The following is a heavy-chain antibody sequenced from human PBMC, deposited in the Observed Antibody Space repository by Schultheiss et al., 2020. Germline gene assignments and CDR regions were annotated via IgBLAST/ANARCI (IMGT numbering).Heavy chain of an antibody. CDR3: ARDGPVGWVGGLDY. CDR2: ISSSGSTI. J-gene: IGHJ4*02. CDR1: GFTFSSYE. Sequence: GGSLRLSCAASGFTFSSYEMNWVRQAPGKGLEWVSYISSSGSTIYYADSVKGRFTISRDNAKNSLYLQMNSLRAEDTAVYYCARDGPVGWVGGLDYWGQGTLVTVSS. V-gene: IGHV3-48*03. D-gene: IGHD1-26*01.